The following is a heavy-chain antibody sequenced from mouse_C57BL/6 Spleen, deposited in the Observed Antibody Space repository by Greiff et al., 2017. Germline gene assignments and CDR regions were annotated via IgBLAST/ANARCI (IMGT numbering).Heavy chain of an antibody. CDR1: GYTFTSYW. CDR3: ARGTPITTVVAGDY. V-gene: IGHV1-50*01. CDR2: IDPSDSYT. D-gene: IGHD1-1*01. Sequence: VQLQQSGAELVKPGASVKLSCKASGYTFTSYWMQWVKQRPGQGLEWIGEIDPSDSYTNYNQKFKGKATLTVDTSSSTAYMQLSSLTSEDSAVYYCARGTPITTVVAGDYWGQGTTLTVSS. J-gene: IGHJ2*01.